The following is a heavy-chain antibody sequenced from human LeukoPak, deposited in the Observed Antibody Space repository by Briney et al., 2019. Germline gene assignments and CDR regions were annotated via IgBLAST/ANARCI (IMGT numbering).Heavy chain of an antibody. Sequence: SETLSLTCTVSGGSISSYYWSWIRQPPGKGLEWIGYIYYSGSTNYNPSLKSRVTISVDTSKNQFSLKLSSVTAADTAVYYCARDRIAAPNWFDPWGQGTLVTVSS. D-gene: IGHD6-6*01. CDR3: ARDRIAAPNWFDP. CDR1: GGSISSYY. V-gene: IGHV4-59*01. J-gene: IGHJ5*02. CDR2: IYYSGST.